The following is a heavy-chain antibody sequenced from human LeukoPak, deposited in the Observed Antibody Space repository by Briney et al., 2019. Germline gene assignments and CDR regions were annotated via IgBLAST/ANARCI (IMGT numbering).Heavy chain of an antibody. CDR2: IKPDTGGT. CDR3: ARDGNVDY. V-gene: IGHV1-2*02. J-gene: IGHJ4*02. D-gene: IGHD1-1*01. CDR1: GYTFSGHY. Sequence: ASPKVSCKASGYTFSGHYMHWVRPAPGQGLERMEWIKPDTGGTNSAQKFQGRVTMTRDTSISTAYMKLTRLTSNDAAVYYCARDGNVDYWGQGTLVAVSS.